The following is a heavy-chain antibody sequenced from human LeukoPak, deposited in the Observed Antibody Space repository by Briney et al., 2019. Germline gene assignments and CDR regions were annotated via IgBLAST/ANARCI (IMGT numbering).Heavy chain of an antibody. CDR2: IYPGDSDT. CDR1: GYSFTSYW. D-gene: IGHD3-22*01. V-gene: IGHV5-51*07. CDR3: ARRAYYYDSSGYLDPYFDY. Sequence: GESLKISCKGSGYSFTSYWIGWVHQMPGKGLEWMGIIYPGDSDTRYSPSFQGQVTISADKSISTAYLQWSSLKASDTAMYYCARRAYYYDSSGYLDPYFDYWGQGTLVTVSS. J-gene: IGHJ4*02.